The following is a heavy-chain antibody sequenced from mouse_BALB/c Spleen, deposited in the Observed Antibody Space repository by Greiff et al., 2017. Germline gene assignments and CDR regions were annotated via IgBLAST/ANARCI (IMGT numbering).Heavy chain of an antibody. J-gene: IGHJ2*01. CDR1: GFTFSDYY. D-gene: IGHD1-2*01. V-gene: IGHV5-4*02. Sequence: EVQRVESGGGLVKPGGSLKLSCEASGFTFSDYYMYWVRQTPEKRLEWVATISDGGSYTYYPDSVKGRFTISRDNAKNNRYLQMSSLTSEDSAMYDCARDSGGVRPLDYWGQGTTVTVSS. CDR3: ARDSGGVRPLDY. CDR2: ISDGGSYT.